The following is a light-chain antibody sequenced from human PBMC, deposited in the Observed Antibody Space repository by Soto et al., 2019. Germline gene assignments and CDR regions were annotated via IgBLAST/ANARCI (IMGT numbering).Light chain of an antibody. CDR2: KAS. CDR3: QQYNSYWT. V-gene: IGKV1-5*03. J-gene: IGKJ1*01. Sequence: DIQMTQSPSTLSASVGDRVTITCRASQSISSWLAWYQQKPGKAPKLLIYKASSLESGVPSRFSGSGSGTEFTLTSSRLQPDDVAPYYCQQYNSYWTFGQGTKVEIK. CDR1: QSISSW.